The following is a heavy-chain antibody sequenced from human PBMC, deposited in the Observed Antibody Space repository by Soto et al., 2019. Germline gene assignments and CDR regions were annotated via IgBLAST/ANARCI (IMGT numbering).Heavy chain of an antibody. Sequence: PGGSLSLSCAASGFTFSNDAMNWVRQAPGKGLEWVSVISGSGDRAYNADSVQGRFTISRDNSKNTLYLQMNSLRAEDTAIYYCVREDKGWYSPGSFDFWGRGTMVTVSS. CDR3: VREDKGWYSPGSFDF. D-gene: IGHD6-19*01. CDR2: ISGSGDRA. V-gene: IGHV3-23*01. J-gene: IGHJ3*01. CDR1: GFTFSNDA.